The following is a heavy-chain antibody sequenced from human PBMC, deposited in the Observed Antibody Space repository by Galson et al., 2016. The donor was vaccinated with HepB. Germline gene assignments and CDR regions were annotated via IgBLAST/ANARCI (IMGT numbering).Heavy chain of an antibody. Sequence: SLRLSCAASGFTFNNYGMTWVRQAPGKGLEVVSSISRSGGSRDYADSVKGRFTISRDNSKNTLSLQMNSLRAEDTAVYYCARDAYVAATGGDGFDYWGQGILVTVSS. J-gene: IGHJ4*02. D-gene: IGHD6-19*01. CDR3: ARDAYVAATGGDGFDY. V-gene: IGHV3-23*01. CDR1: GFTFNNYG. CDR2: ISRSGGSR.